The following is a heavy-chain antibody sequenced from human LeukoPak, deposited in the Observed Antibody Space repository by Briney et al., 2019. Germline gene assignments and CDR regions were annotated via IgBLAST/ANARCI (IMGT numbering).Heavy chain of an antibody. V-gene: IGHV3-30*03. CDR1: GFTFSSYS. D-gene: IGHD2-2*01. CDR2: ISDDGSTT. CDR3: ARGACSSANCLDYYHHYMDV. Sequence: GGSLRLSCAASGFTFSSYSMNWVRQAPGKGPEWVALISDDGSTTYFADSVTGRFTVSRDNSKRTVSLQMNRLRPEDTALYYCARGACSSANCLDYYHHYMDVWGTGTTVTVSS. J-gene: IGHJ6*03.